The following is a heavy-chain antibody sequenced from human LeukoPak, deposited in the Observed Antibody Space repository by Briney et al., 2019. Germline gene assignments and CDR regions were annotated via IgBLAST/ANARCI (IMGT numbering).Heavy chain of an antibody. CDR2: ISGGGGTT. CDR1: GFTFSSDA. CDR3: AKASTFGELNRPFDY. D-gene: IGHD3-10*01. J-gene: IGHJ4*02. V-gene: IGHV3-23*01. Sequence: PGGSLRLSCAASGFTFSSDAMSWVRQAPGKGLEWVSVISGGGGTTYYSDSVKGRFTISRDNSKNTLYLQMNSLRAEDTAVYYCAKASTFGELNRPFDYWGQGTLVTVSS.